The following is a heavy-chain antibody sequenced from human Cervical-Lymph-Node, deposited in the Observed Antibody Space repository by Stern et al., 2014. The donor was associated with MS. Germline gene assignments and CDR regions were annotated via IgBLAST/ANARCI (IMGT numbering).Heavy chain of an antibody. V-gene: IGHV5-51*01. Sequence: VQLVQSGAEVKKPGESLKVSCKLSGYSFTIYYIAWVRQMPGKGLGLIGVNFPYVSETTYSPSFQCQVPTSADKSITPAYLQWSSLRASDTAMYYCARHVQGLDCWGQGPLVTVSS. CDR3: ARHVQGLDC. CDR2: NFPYVSET. J-gene: IGHJ4*02. CDR1: GYSFTIYY.